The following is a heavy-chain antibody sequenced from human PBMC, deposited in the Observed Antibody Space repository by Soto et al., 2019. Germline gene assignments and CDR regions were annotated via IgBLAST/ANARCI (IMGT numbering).Heavy chain of an antibody. CDR1: GFTFDDYT. CDR2: ISWDGGST. V-gene: IGHV3-43*01. CDR3: AKDNGIAAAGTHAFDI. D-gene: IGHD6-13*01. Sequence: GGFLRLSCAASGFTFDDYTMHWVRQAPGKGLEWVSLISWDGGSTYYADSVKGRFTISRDNSKNSLYLQMNSLRTEDTALYYCAKDNGIAAAGTHAFDIWGQGTMVTVSS. J-gene: IGHJ3*02.